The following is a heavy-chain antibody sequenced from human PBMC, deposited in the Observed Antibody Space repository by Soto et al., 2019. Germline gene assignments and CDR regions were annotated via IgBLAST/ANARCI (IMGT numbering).Heavy chain of an antibody. CDR3: AREGRDYGDYVGRYYFDY. D-gene: IGHD4-17*01. V-gene: IGHV4-31*03. Sequence: TLSLTCTVSGGSISSGGYYWSWIRQHPGKGLEWIGYIYYSGSTYYNPSLKSRVTISVDTSKNQFSLKLSSVTAADTAVYYCAREGRDYGDYVGRYYFDYWGQGTLVTVSS. CDR1: GGSISSGGYY. J-gene: IGHJ4*02. CDR2: IYYSGST.